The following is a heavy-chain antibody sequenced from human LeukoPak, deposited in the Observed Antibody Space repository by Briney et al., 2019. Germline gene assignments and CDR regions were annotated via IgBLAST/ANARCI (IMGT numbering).Heavy chain of an antibody. CDR1: GFTFSSYW. CDR2: IKSDGSTT. V-gene: IGHV3-74*01. CDR3: ATAPHGMDV. Sequence: GGSLRLSCAASGFTFSSYWMRWVRQAPGKGPVWVARIKSDGSTTSYAESVKGRFTISRDNSKNTLSLQMSSLRAEDTAMYYCATAPHGMDVWGQGTTVTVSS. J-gene: IGHJ6*02.